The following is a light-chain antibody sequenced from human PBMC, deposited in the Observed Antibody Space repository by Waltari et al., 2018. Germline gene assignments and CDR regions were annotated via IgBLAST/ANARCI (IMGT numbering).Light chain of an antibody. V-gene: IGLV2-14*01. Sequence: QSALTQPASVSGSPGQSITISCTGTSSDVGGYNYVSWYQHHPGKAPKLIIYEVSNRPSGVSNRFSGSKSGNTASLTISGLQAEVEADYYCSSYTTNNTLVFGGGTKLTVL. J-gene: IGLJ3*02. CDR1: SSDVGGYNY. CDR2: EVS. CDR3: SSYTTNNTLV.